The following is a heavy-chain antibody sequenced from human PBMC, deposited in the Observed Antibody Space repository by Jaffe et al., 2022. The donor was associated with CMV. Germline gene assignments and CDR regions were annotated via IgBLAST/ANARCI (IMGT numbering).Heavy chain of an antibody. Sequence: EVQLVESGGGLVKPGGSLRLSCAASGFTFSSYSMNWVRQAPGKGLEWVSSISSSSSYIYYADSVKGRFTISRDNAKNSLYLQMNSLRAEDTAVYYCARDPPVPAAINYFDYWGQGTLVTVSS. CDR2: ISSSSSYI. D-gene: IGHD2-2*01. J-gene: IGHJ4*02. CDR1: GFTFSSYS. V-gene: IGHV3-21*01. CDR3: ARDPPVPAAINYFDY.